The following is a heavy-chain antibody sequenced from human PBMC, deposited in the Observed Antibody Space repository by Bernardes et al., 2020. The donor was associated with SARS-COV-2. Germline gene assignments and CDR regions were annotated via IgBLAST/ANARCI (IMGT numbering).Heavy chain of an antibody. CDR1: GFTFSSYT. D-gene: IGHD4-4*01. CDR2: ISTSSSYI. CDR3: ARVDFSNLYYFDY. Sequence: GGSLRLSCAASGFTFSSYTMNWVRQAPGKGLEWISSISTSSSYISYSDSVRGRFTISRDNAKNSVSLQMNSLRAEDTAVYYCARVDFSNLYYFDYLGQGTPVTVSS. V-gene: IGHV3-21*06. J-gene: IGHJ4*02.